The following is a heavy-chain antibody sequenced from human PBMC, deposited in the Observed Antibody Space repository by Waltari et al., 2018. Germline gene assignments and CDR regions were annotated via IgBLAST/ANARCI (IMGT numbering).Heavy chain of an antibody. CDR2: IIPIFGTA. V-gene: IGHV1-69*05. CDR3: AIEGAIMITFGGVIDDAFDI. J-gene: IGHJ3*02. D-gene: IGHD3-16*02. CDR1: GGTFSSYA. Sequence: QVQLVQSGAEVKKPGSSVKVSCKASGGTFSSYAISWVRQAPGQGLEWMGGIIPIFGTANYAQKFQGRVTMTTDESTSTAYMELSSLRSEDTAVYYCAIEGAIMITFGGVIDDAFDIWGQGTMVTVSS.